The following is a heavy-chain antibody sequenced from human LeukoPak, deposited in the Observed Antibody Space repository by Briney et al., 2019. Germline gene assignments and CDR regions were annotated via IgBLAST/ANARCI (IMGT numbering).Heavy chain of an antibody. D-gene: IGHD3-22*01. V-gene: IGHV4-34*01. Sequence: SETLSLTCAVYGGSFSGYYWSWIRQPPGKGLEWIGEINHSGSTNYNPSLKSRVTTSVDTSKNQFSLKLSSVTAADTAVYYCARDDSSGSFDYWGQGTLVTVSS. CDR2: INHSGST. CDR3: ARDDSSGSFDY. J-gene: IGHJ4*02. CDR1: GGSFSGYY.